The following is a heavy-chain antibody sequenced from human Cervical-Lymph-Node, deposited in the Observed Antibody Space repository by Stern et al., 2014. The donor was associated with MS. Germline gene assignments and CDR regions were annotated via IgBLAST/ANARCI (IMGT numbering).Heavy chain of an antibody. CDR3: ARGDYYDRFIDY. V-gene: IGHV4-31*03. J-gene: IGHJ4*02. D-gene: IGHD3-22*01. CDR1: GGSISSGGYY. CDR2: IYYSGST. Sequence: VQLEESGPGLVKRSQTLSLTCTVSGGSISSGGYYWSWIRQHPGKGLEWIGYIYYSGSTYYNPSLKSRVTISVDTSKNQFSLKLSSVTAADTAVYYCARGDYYDRFIDYWGQGTLVTVSS.